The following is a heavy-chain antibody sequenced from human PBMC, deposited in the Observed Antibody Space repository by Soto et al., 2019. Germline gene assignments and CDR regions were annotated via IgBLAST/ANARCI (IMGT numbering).Heavy chain of an antibody. CDR2: QILNTGNT. Sequence: ASVKVSCKASGYTFTPYDINWVRQAPGQGLDWVGWQILNTGNTGHAQKLQGRVTLTGDTSISTAYMELSGLRSEDTAVYYCATYQEGAGFTSWGQGTLVTVSS. CDR3: ATYQEGAGFTS. V-gene: IGHV1-8*01. D-gene: IGHD2-21*01. CDR1: GYTFTPYD. J-gene: IGHJ5*02.